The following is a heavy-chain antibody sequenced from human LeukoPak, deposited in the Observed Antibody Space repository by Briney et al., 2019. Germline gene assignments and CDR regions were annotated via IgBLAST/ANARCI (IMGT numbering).Heavy chain of an antibody. V-gene: IGHV4-59*01. J-gene: IGHJ5*02. Sequence: SETLSLTCTVSGGSISSYYWSWIRQPPGKGLEWIGYIYYSGSTNYNPPLKSRVTISVDTSKNQFSLKLSSVTAADTAVYYCARVILHRDFWSGYFPNWFDPWGQGTLVTVSS. D-gene: IGHD3-3*01. CDR1: GGSISSYY. CDR3: ARVILHRDFWSGYFPNWFDP. CDR2: IYYSGST.